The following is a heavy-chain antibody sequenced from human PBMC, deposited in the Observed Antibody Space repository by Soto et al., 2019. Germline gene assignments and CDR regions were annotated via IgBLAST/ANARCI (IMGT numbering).Heavy chain of an antibody. J-gene: IGHJ4*02. CDR1: GYTFTSYG. CDR3: ARDIGRITIFGVAPGPSDY. V-gene: IGHV1-18*01. D-gene: IGHD3-3*01. Sequence: ASVKVSCKASGYTFTSYGISWVRQAPGQGLEWMGWISAYNGNTNYAQKLQGRVTMTTDTSTSTAYMELRSLRSDDTAVYYCARDIGRITIFGVAPGPSDYWGQGTLVTVSS. CDR2: ISAYNGNT.